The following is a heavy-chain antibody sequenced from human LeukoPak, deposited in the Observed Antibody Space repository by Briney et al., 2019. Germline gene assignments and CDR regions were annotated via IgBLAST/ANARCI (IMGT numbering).Heavy chain of an antibody. CDR3: ARGGSGWYVDY. D-gene: IGHD6-19*01. CDR1: GYTFTNYG. CDR2: ISVHNVST. J-gene: IGHJ4*02. Sequence: ASVKVSFKASGYTFTNYGISWVRQAPGQGLEWMGWISVHNVSTDYALKIQGRVTMTTDTSTSTAYMELRSLRSDDTAVYFCARGGSGWYVDYWGQGTLVTVSS. V-gene: IGHV1-18*01.